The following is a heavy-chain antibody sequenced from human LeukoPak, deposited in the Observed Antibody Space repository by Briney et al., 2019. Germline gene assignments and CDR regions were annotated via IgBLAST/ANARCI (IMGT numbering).Heavy chain of an antibody. J-gene: IGHJ4*02. D-gene: IGHD6-19*01. V-gene: IGHV4-34*01. CDR1: GGSFSGYY. Sequence: PSETLSLTSAVYGGSFSGYYWSWIRQPPGKGLEGIGEINHSGSTNYNPSLKSRVTISVDTSKNQFSLKLSSVTAADTAVYYCARQYSSGWPYYFDYWGQGTLVTVSS. CDR3: ARQYSSGWPYYFDY. CDR2: INHSGST.